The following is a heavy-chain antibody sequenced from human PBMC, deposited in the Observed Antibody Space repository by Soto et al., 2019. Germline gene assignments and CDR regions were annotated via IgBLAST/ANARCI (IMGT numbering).Heavy chain of an antibody. V-gene: IGHV3-53*01. J-gene: IGHJ6*02. CDR1: GFTVSSNY. CDR3: ARESPDTAMVEVNGMDV. Sequence: GGSLRLSCAASGFTVSSNYMSWVRQAPGKGLEWVSVIYSGGSTYYADSVKGRFTISRDNSKNTLYLQMNSLRAEDTAVYYCARESPDTAMVEVNGMDVWGQGTTVTVSS. CDR2: IYSGGST. D-gene: IGHD5-18*01.